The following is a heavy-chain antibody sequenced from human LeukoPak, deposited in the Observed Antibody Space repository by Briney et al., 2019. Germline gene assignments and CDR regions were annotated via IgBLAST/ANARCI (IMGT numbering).Heavy chain of an antibody. J-gene: IGHJ4*02. D-gene: IGHD1-26*01. V-gene: IGHV3-48*01. Sequence: PGGSLRLSCVASGFMFSDYNMNWVRQAPGKGLEWVSCISSSSSTIYYADSVKGRFTISRDNAKKSVYLQMNSLRAEDTAVFYCAFSGSYGVYWGQGTLVTVSS. CDR3: AFSGSYGVY. CDR2: ISSSSSTI. CDR1: GFMFSDYN.